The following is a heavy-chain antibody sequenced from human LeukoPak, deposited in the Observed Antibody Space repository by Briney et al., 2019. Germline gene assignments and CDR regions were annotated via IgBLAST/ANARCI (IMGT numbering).Heavy chain of an antibody. CDR1: GFTFSSYS. CDR3: ARGDPLYTIVVVPAAISAFDI. CDR2: IISSISTI. J-gene: IGHJ3*02. V-gene: IGHV3-48*02. D-gene: IGHD2-2*01. Sequence: GGSLRLSCAASGFTFSSYSMNWVRQAPGKGLEWVAYIISSISTIYYADSVKGRFTISRDNAKNSLYLQMNSLRDEHTVVYYCARGDPLYTIVVVPAAISAFDIWGQGTMVTVSS.